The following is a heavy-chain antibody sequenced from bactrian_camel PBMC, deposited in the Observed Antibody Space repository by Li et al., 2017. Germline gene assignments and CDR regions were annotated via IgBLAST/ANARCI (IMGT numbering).Heavy chain of an antibody. V-gene: IGHV3S55*01. D-gene: IGHD5*01. CDR3: STLGSNAHII. J-gene: IGHJ4*01. Sequence: QVQLVESGGGAVQAGETLRLSCTASGFSFDDSDSDMGWYRQAPGLGCQLVARISTFGDPYYPDWAKGRFTISRDNAKNTVYLQIDSLKPEDTALYYCSTLGSNAHIIWGQGTQVTVS. CDR2: ISTFGDP. CDR1: GFSFDDSDSD.